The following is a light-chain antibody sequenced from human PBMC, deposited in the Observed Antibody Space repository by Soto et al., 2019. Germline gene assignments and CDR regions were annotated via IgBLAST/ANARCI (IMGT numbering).Light chain of an antibody. V-gene: IGKV1-27*01. Sequence: DIQMTQSPSSLSASVGDRVTITCRASQGISNFLAWYQQKSGKVPNLLIYGASILESGDPSRFSGSGSGTDFTLTISNLQPEDVATYFCQKYNSAPLAFGQGTKVEIK. CDR3: QKYNSAPLA. CDR1: QGISNF. J-gene: IGKJ1*01. CDR2: GAS.